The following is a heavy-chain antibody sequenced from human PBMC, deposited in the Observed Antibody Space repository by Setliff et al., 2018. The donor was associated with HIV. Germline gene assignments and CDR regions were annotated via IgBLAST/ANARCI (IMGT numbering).Heavy chain of an antibody. D-gene: IGHD3-22*01. CDR1: GGSVSGHY. V-gene: IGHV4-34*01. J-gene: IGHJ5*02. Sequence: SETLSLTCAVYGGSVSGHYWGWFRQPPGKGLEWIGEITPTGDTNYIPSLKSRVAMSLDTSKNQFSLNLTSVTAADTAVYFCASRVYYYDSNKVLREEGFDPWGQGTLVTVS. CDR2: ITPTGDT. CDR3: ASRVYYYDSNKVLREEGFDP.